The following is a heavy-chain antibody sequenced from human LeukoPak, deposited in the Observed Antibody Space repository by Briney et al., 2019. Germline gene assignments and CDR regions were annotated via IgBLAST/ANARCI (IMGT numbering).Heavy chain of an antibody. CDR3: ARCGYSYGHFDY. J-gene: IGHJ4*02. Sequence: GASVKVSCTASGYSFTDYFIHWVRQAPGQGLEWMGWINLNSGGTNYAQKFQARVTMTSDTSISTVYMELSSLRSDDTAVYYCARCGYSYGHFDYWGQGTPVTVSS. D-gene: IGHD5-18*01. CDR1: GYSFTDYF. V-gene: IGHV1-2*02. CDR2: INLNSGGT.